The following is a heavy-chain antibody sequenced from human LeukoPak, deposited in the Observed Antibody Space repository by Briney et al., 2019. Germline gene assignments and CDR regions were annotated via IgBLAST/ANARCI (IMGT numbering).Heavy chain of an antibody. J-gene: IGHJ4*02. V-gene: IGHV3-48*02. CDR2: ISSSSSTI. D-gene: IGHD6-6*01. Sequence: GGSLRLSCAASGFTFSSYNMNWVRQAPGKGLEWVSYISSSSSTIYYADSVKGRLTISRDNAKNSLYLLMNNLRDEDTAVYYCAREYSSSSGSVSDYWGQGTLVTVSS. CDR1: GFTFSSYN. CDR3: AREYSSSSGSVSDY.